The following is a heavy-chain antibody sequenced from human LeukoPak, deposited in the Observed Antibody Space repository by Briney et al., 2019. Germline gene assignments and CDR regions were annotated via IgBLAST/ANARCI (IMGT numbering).Heavy chain of an antibody. CDR1: GGSISSYY. D-gene: IGHD3-9*01. Sequence: SETLSLTCTVSGGSISSYYWSWIRQPAGKGLEWIGRIYTSGSTKYNPSLKSRVTMSVDTSNNQFFLKLTSVTAADTAVYYCARGPNYDLLTCYYRNYYFMDVWGKGTTVTISS. J-gene: IGHJ6*03. CDR2: IYTSGST. V-gene: IGHV4-4*07. CDR3: ARGPNYDLLTCYYRNYYFMDV.